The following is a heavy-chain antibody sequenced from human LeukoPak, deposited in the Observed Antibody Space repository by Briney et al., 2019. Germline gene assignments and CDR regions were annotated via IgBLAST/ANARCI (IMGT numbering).Heavy chain of an antibody. V-gene: IGHV4-59*02. J-gene: IGHJ4*02. D-gene: IGHD3-3*01. CDR2: IFYGGST. CDR1: GGSVSSYY. Sequence: SETLSLTCTVSGGSVSSYYRSWIRQLPGKGLEWIGFIFYGGSTNYNPSLKSRVTISEDTSKNQFSLKLSSVTAADTAVYYCARITIFGVSYYYFDYWGQGTLVTVSS. CDR3: ARITIFGVSYYYFDY.